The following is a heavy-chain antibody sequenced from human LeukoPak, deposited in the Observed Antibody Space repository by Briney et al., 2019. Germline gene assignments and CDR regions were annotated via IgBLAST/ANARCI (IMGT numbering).Heavy chain of an antibody. Sequence: GGSLRLSCTASDFPFNPYTMHWVRQAPGKGLEWISYITGNSDTIYYADSVEGRFTISRDNDKNSLFLQMSSLRAEDTALYYCTRDSAVVAFDVGGQGTLVSVSS. CDR2: ITGNSDTI. V-gene: IGHV3-48*04. CDR3: TRDSAVVAFDV. CDR1: DFPFNPYT. D-gene: IGHD6-6*01. J-gene: IGHJ3*01.